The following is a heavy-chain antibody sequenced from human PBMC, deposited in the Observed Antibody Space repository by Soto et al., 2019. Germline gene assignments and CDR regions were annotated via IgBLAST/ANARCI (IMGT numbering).Heavy chain of an antibody. CDR2: IGGSGRKT. J-gene: IGHJ4*02. D-gene: IGHD6-13*01. CDR1: GFTFTKSG. Sequence: PGGSLRLSCAASGFTFTKSGMSWVRQAPGKGLEWVAGIGGSGRKTYYADSVKGRFSISRDNSKNSLFLQMNSLSADDTAIYYCAKDGLSDPPSAIDYWGLGTLVTVSS. V-gene: IGHV3-23*01. CDR3: AKDGLSDPPSAIDY.